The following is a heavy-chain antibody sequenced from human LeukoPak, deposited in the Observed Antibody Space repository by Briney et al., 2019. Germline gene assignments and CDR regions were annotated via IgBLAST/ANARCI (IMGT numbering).Heavy chain of an antibody. CDR1: GYTFTSYD. CDR2: MNPNSGNT. J-gene: IGHJ6*03. D-gene: IGHD6-19*01. CDR3: ARGLGLRQWLVPYYYYYYMDV. Sequence: ASVKVSCKASGYTFTSYDINWVRQATGQGLEWMGWMNPNSGNTGYAQKFQGRVTMTRNTSISTAYMELSSLRSEDTAVYYCARGLGLRQWLVPYYYYYYMDVWGKGTTVTVSS. V-gene: IGHV1-8*01.